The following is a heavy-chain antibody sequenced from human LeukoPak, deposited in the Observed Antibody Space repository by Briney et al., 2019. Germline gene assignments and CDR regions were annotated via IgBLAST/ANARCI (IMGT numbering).Heavy chain of an antibody. Sequence: SGGSLRLSCAASGFTFRSYGMSWVRQAPGKGLEWVSGISGSGGSTYYADSVKGRFTISRDNSKNTLFLQMNSLRAEDTAVYYCAEVPTYSSSWYAFYFDYWGQGTLVTVSS. J-gene: IGHJ4*02. CDR1: GFTFRSYG. D-gene: IGHD6-13*01. CDR3: AEVPTYSSSWYAFYFDY. V-gene: IGHV3-23*01. CDR2: ISGSGGST.